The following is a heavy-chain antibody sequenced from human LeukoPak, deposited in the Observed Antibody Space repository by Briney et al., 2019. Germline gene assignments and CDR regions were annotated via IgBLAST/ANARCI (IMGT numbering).Heavy chain of an antibody. V-gene: IGHV3-64D*06. J-gene: IGHJ4*02. Sequence: GGSLRLSCSASGFNFRNYAMHWVRQAPGKGLEYVSAMSVVTDRTFYADSVMGRFTISRDNSANTLYLQMSTLRAEDTALYYCVKDVAGSYAFDYWGQGILVTVAS. D-gene: IGHD1-26*01. CDR1: GFNFRNYA. CDR3: VKDVAGSYAFDY. CDR2: MSVVTDRT.